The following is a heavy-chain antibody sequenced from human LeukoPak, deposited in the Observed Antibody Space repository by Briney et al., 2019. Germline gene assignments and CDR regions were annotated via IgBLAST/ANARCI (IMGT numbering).Heavy chain of an antibody. V-gene: IGHV1-18*01. CDR2: ISAYNGNT. D-gene: IGHD5-24*01. CDR3: ARDPEMATSDY. Sequence: GASVKVSCKASGYTFTNYGITWVRQAPGQGLEWMGWISAYNGNTNYAQKLQGRVTMTTDTSTSTAYMELRSLRSDDTAIYYCARDPEMATSDYWGQGTLVTVSS. CDR1: GYTFTNYG. J-gene: IGHJ4*02.